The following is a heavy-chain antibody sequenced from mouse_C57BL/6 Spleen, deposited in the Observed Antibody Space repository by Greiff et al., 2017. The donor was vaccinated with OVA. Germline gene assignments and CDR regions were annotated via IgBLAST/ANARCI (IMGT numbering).Heavy chain of an antibody. V-gene: IGHV1-19*01. CDR1: GYTFTDYY. Sequence: VQLQQSGPVLVKPGASVKMSCKASGYTFTDYYMNWVKQSHGKSLEWIGVINPYNGGTSYNQKFKGKATLTVDKSSSTAYMELNSLTSEDSAVYYCARGGYYDYDGAWFAYWGQGTLVTVSA. D-gene: IGHD2-4*01. J-gene: IGHJ3*01. CDR2: INPYNGGT. CDR3: ARGGYYDYDGAWFAY.